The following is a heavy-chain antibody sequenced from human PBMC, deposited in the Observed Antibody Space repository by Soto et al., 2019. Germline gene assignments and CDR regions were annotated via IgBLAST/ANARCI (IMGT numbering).Heavy chain of an antibody. J-gene: IGHJ6*02. V-gene: IGHV3-33*01. Sequence: QVQLVESGGGVVQPGRSLRLSCAASGFTFSSSGMHWVRQAPGKGLEWVAVIWYDGSNKYYADSVKGRFTISRDNSKNTLYLQMNSLRAEDTAVYYCARDSLWYSSSSYYYYGMDVWGQGTTVTVSS. CDR2: IWYDGSNK. D-gene: IGHD6-6*01. CDR1: GFTFSSSG. CDR3: ARDSLWYSSSSYYYYGMDV.